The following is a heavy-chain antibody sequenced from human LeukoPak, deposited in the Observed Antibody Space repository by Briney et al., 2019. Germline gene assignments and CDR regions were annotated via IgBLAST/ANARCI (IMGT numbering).Heavy chain of an antibody. CDR1: GGSISSYY. Sequence: SETLSLTCTVSGGSISSYYWRWIRQPPGKGLEWIGYIYYSGSTNYNPSLKSRVTISVDTSKNQFSLKLSSVTAADTAVYYCARFRLDGIAAPNWGQGTLVTVSS. V-gene: IGHV4-59*01. CDR2: IYYSGST. J-gene: IGHJ4*02. D-gene: IGHD6-6*01. CDR3: ARFRLDGIAAPN.